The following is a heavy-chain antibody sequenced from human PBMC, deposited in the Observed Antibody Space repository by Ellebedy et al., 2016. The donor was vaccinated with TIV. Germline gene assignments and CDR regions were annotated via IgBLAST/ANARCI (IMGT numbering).Heavy chain of an antibody. CDR2: INPNSGYT. V-gene: IGHV1-2*02. D-gene: IGHD6-19*01. CDR1: GYTFIDYY. Sequence: ASVKVSCKASGYTFIDYYMHWVRQAPGQGLEWMGWINPNSGYTKYAQKFQGRVTMTRDTSISTASMELRGLTSDDTAVYYCARDVGQWLVRYFFDYWGQGTLVTVSS. J-gene: IGHJ4*02. CDR3: ARDVGQWLVRYFFDY.